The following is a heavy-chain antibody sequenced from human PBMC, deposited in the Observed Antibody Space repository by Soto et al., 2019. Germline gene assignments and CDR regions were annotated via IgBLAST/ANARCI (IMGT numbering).Heavy chain of an antibody. J-gene: IGHJ4*02. CDR1: GFTFSSYA. CDR2: ISGSGDDT. CDR3: AREGEPCTNDVCYEDYFDY. Sequence: GGSLRLSCAASGFTFSSYAMSWVRQAPGKGLEWVSAISGSGDDTYYADSVKGRFTISRDNSKNTLYLQMNSLRTEDTALYYCAREGEPCTNDVCYEDYFDYWGQGTLVTVSS. V-gene: IGHV3-23*01. D-gene: IGHD2-8*01.